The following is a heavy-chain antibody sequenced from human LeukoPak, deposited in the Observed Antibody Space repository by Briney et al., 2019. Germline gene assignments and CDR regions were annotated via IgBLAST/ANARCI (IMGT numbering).Heavy chain of an antibody. D-gene: IGHD5-12*01. J-gene: IGHJ4*02. Sequence: VASVKVSCKVSGYTLTELSMHWVRQAPGKGLEWMGGFDPEDGETIYAQKFQGRVTMTEDTSTDTAYMELSSLRSEDTAVHYCATLSGYDSSYWGQGTLVTVSS. CDR1: GYTLTELS. V-gene: IGHV1-24*01. CDR3: ATLSGYDSSY. CDR2: FDPEDGET.